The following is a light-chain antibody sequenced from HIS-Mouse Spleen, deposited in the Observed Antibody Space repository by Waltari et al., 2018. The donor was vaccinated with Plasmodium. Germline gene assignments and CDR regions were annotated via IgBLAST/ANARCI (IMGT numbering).Light chain of an antibody. V-gene: IGLV3-10*01. CDR2: EDS. Sequence: SYDLTQPPSVSVSPGQTARIPCSGDALPKKYADWYQQKSGQAPVLGIYEDSKRPSGIPERFSGSSSGTMATLTISGAQVGDEADYYCYSTDSSGNHSVFGTGTKVTVL. CDR1: ALPKKY. CDR3: YSTDSSGNHSV. J-gene: IGLJ1*01.